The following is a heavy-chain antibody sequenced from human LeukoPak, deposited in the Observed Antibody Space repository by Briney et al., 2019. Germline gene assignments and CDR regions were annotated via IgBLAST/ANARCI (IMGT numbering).Heavy chain of an antibody. J-gene: IGHJ5*02. Sequence: PGGSLRLSCAASGFTFGSYAMHWVRQAPGKGLEWVAVISYDGSNKYYADSVEGRFTISRDNSKNTLYLQMNSLRAEDTAVYYCATEITMVRGVIGHWGQGTLVTVSS. CDR1: GFTFGSYA. V-gene: IGHV3-30*04. D-gene: IGHD3-10*01. CDR3: ATEITMVRGVIGH. CDR2: ISYDGSNK.